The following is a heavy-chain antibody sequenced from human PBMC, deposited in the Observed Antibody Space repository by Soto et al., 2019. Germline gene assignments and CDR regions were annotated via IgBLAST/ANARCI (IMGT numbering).Heavy chain of an antibody. Sequence: EVRLLESGGGLEQPGGSLSLSCAVSGFTFTNYAMSWVRQAPGKGLEWVSAINGSGGVTYYADSVKGRFTISRDSSKNTVFLQMNSLRAEDTALYYCATNQYSGNYWGAFDIWGQGTMVTVSS. CDR3: ATNQYSGNYWGAFDI. D-gene: IGHD1-26*01. J-gene: IGHJ3*02. V-gene: IGHV3-23*01. CDR1: GFTFTNYA. CDR2: INGSGGVT.